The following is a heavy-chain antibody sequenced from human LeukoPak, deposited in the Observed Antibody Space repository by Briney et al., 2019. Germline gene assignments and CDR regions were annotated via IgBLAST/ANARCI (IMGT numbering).Heavy chain of an antibody. CDR1: GGSFSGYY. Sequence: SETLSLTCAVYGGSFSGYYRSWIRQPPGKGLEWIGEINHSGSTNYNPSLKSRVTISVDTSKNQFSLKLTSVTAADTAVYYCARGGDDTAMKWKWFDPWGQGTLVTVSS. D-gene: IGHD5-18*01. J-gene: IGHJ5*02. V-gene: IGHV4-34*01. CDR2: INHSGST. CDR3: ARGGDDTAMKWKWFDP.